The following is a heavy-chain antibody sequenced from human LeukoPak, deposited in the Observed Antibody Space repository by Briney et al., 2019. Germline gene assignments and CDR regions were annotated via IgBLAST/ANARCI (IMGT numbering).Heavy chain of an antibody. J-gene: IGHJ1*01. CDR1: EFIVSSNY. V-gene: IGHV3-66*01. CDR3: AKAGCGDGSCYYAEYFQH. Sequence: GGSLRLSCAASEFIVSSNYMSWVRQAPGKGLEWVSIIYAGGSTYYADSVKGRFTISRDNSKNTLYLQMNSLRAEDTAVYYCAKAGCGDGSCYYAEYFQHWGQGTLVTVSS. D-gene: IGHD2-15*01. CDR2: IYAGGST.